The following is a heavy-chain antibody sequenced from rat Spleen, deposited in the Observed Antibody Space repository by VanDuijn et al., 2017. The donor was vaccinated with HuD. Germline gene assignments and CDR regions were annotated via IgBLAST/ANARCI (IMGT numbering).Heavy chain of an antibody. CDR1: GFTFSNYD. J-gene: IGHJ2*01. D-gene: IGHD1-6*01. CDR2: ISPSGGST. Sequence: EVQLVESGGGLVQPGRSLKLSCAASGFTFSNYDMAWVRQAPTKGLEWVASISPSGGSTSYPDSVKGRFTLSRDNAKNTLYLQMNSLRSEDTATYYCTRGLGIDWGQGVMVTVSS. V-gene: IGHV5S13*01. CDR3: TRGLGID.